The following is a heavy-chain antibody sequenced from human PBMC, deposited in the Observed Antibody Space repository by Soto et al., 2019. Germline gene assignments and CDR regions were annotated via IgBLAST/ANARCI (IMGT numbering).Heavy chain of an antibody. J-gene: IGHJ4*02. Sequence: SETLSLTCTVSGGSISSSSYYWGWIRQPPGKGLEWIGSIYYSGSTYYNPSLKSRVTISVDTSKNQFSLKLSSVTAADTAVYYCASGYYDILTGYYSYSDYWGQGTLVTVSS. CDR3: ASGYYDILTGYYSYSDY. V-gene: IGHV4-39*01. CDR2: IYYSGST. D-gene: IGHD3-9*01. CDR1: GGSISSSSYY.